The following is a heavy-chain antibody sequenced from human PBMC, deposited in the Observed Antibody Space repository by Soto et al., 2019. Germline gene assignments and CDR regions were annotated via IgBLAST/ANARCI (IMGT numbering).Heavy chain of an antibody. V-gene: IGHV4-59*01. CDR3: ARADPWRNEAGLFDY. D-gene: IGHD6-19*01. CDR1: GGSISSYY. Sequence: QVQLQESGPGLVKPSETLSLTCTVSGGSISSYYWSWIRQPPGKGLEWIGYIYYSGSTNYNPSLKSRVTISVDTSKNQFSLKLSSVTAADTAVYYCARADPWRNEAGLFDYWGQGTLVTVSS. CDR2: IYYSGST. J-gene: IGHJ4*02.